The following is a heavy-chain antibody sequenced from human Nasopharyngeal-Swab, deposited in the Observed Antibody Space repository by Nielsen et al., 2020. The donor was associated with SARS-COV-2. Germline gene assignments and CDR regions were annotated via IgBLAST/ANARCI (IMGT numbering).Heavy chain of an antibody. CDR3: ARDRRRYGDAFDI. D-gene: IGHD3-9*01. CDR2: IYYSWST. Sequence: SETLSLTCTVSGGSISSGGYYWSWIRQHPGKGLEWIGYIYYSWSTYYNPSLKSRVTISVDTSKNQFSLKLSSVTAADTAVYYCARDRRRYGDAFDIWGQGTMVTVSS. J-gene: IGHJ3*02. CDR1: GGSISSGGYY. V-gene: IGHV4-31*03.